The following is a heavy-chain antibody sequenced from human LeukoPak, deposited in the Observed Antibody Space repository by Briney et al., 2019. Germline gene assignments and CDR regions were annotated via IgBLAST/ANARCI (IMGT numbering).Heavy chain of an antibody. CDR3: ARVAGYSSGWYSGWFDP. D-gene: IGHD6-19*01. Sequence: SETLSLTCTVSGGSISRGDYYWSWIRQPPGKGLEWIGEINHSGSTNYNPSLKSRVTISVDTSKNQFSLKLSSVTAADTAVYYCARVAGYSSGWYSGWFDPWGREPWSPSPQ. CDR2: INHSGST. CDR1: GGSISRGDYY. V-gene: IGHV4-34*01. J-gene: IGHJ5*02.